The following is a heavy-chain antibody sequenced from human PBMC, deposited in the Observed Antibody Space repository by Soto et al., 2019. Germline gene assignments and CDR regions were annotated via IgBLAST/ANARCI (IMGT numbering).Heavy chain of an antibody. CDR1: GGSLTNYG. Sequence: QVQLVQSGAEVKKPGSSVKVSCKASGGSLTNYGVSWVRQAPGQGLEWMGGIIPVFGSANYAKKLQGRVTXXAXQSISTVFMDVGSLRSEGTAVYYCASGDATKLGVTAYYGMDVWGQGTTVTVSS. CDR3: ASGDATKLGVTAYYGMDV. D-gene: IGHD3-10*01. J-gene: IGHJ6*02. CDR2: IIPVFGSA. V-gene: IGHV1-69*12.